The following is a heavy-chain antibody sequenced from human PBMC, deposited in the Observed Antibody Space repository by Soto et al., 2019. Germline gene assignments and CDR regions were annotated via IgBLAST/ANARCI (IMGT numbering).Heavy chain of an antibody. V-gene: IGHV3-64D*06. CDR2: ISNNAGSI. CDR1: GFTFRNYA. D-gene: IGHD1-26*01. CDR3: VKDRWVDY. J-gene: IGHJ4*02. Sequence: PGGSLRLFCSVFGFTFRNYAMHWVRQAPGKGLEYVSSISNNAGSIYYADSVKGRFTISRDNSKGTLYLQMSSLRPEDTAVYYCVKDRWVDYWGQGALVTVSS.